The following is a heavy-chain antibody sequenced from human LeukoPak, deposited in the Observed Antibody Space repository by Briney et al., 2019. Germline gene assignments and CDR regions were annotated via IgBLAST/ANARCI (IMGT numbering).Heavy chain of an antibody. Sequence: SETLSLTCTVSGGSISSYYWSWIRQPPGKGLKWIGYIYYSGSTNYNPSLKSRVTISVDTSKNQFSLKLSSVTAADTAVYYCARGWPPGPHMDVWGKGTTVTVSS. CDR1: GGSISSYY. J-gene: IGHJ6*03. CDR3: ARGWPPGPHMDV. CDR2: IYYSGST. V-gene: IGHV4-59*01.